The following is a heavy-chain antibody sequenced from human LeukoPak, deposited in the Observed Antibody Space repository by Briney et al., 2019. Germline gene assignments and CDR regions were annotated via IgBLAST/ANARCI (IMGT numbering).Heavy chain of an antibody. J-gene: IGHJ4*02. Sequence: PSQTLSLTCTVSGGSISSGDYYWSWIRHPPGKGLEWIGYIYYSGSTYYNPSLKSRVTISVYTSKNQFSLKLSSVTAADTAVYYCARGGYYSNPPGYWGQGTLVTVSS. D-gene: IGHD4-11*01. CDR1: GGSISSGDYY. CDR2: IYYSGST. V-gene: IGHV4-30-4*08. CDR3: ARGGYYSNPPGY.